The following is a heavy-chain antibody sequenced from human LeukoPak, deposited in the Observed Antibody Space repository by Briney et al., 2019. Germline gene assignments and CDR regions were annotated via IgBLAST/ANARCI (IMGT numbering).Heavy chain of an antibody. CDR2: ISGSGDST. V-gene: IGHV3-23*01. J-gene: IGHJ6*03. CDR3: ARRSYHGVITVYYYYMDV. Sequence: PGGSLRLSCAASGFTFSSYAMSWVRQAPGKGLEWVSGISGSGDSTYYADSVKGRFTISRDNSKNTLYLQMNSLGVEDTAVYYCARRSYHGVITVYYYYMDVWGKGTTVTVSS. D-gene: IGHD3-3*01. CDR1: GFTFSSYA.